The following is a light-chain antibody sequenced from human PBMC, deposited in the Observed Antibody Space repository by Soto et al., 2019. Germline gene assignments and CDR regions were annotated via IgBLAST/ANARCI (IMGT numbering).Light chain of an antibody. CDR1: SNDVGRYNL. CDR3: CSYAGSSNV. CDR2: EAT. V-gene: IGLV2-23*02. Sequence: QSVLTQPASVSGSPEQSITISCTGTSNDVGRYNLVSWYQQHPGKAPKVMIYEATKRPSGVSNRFSGSKSGNTASLTISGLQAEDEADYYCCSYAGSSNVFGTGTKLTVL. J-gene: IGLJ1*01.